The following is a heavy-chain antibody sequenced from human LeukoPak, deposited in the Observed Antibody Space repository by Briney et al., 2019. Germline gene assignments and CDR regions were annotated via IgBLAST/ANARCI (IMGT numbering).Heavy chain of an antibody. CDR2: MNPNSGNT. CDR1: GYTFTSYD. D-gene: IGHD4-17*01. CDR3: ARVSVTTGYYLDY. J-gene: IGHJ4*02. Sequence: ASVKVSCKASGYTFTSYDINWVRQATGQGLEWMGWMNPNSGNTGYAQKFQGRVTMTRNTSISTAYMELSSLRSEDTAVYYCARVSVTTGYYLDYWGQGTLVTVSS. V-gene: IGHV1-8*01.